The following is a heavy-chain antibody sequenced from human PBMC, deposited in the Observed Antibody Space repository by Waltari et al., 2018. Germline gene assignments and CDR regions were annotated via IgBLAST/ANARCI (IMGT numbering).Heavy chain of an antibody. CDR1: GFTFGDYA. J-gene: IGHJ1*01. D-gene: IGHD6-6*01. CDR3: TRPKYSSSSLEYFQH. CDR2: IRSKAYGGTT. V-gene: IGHV3-49*03. Sequence: EVQLVESGGGLVQPGRSLRLSCTASGFTFGDYAMSWFRQAPGQGLEWVGFIRSKAYGGTTEYAASVKGRFTISRDDSKSIAYLQMNSLKTEDTAVYYCTRPKYSSSSLEYFQHWGQGTLVTVSS.